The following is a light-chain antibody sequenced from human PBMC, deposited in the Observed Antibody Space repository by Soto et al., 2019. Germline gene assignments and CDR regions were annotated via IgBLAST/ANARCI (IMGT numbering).Light chain of an antibody. CDR3: SSYTSSNTYV. J-gene: IGLJ1*01. CDR2: DVS. V-gene: IGLV2-18*02. CDR1: SSDVGSYNR. Sequence: SDLTQPPSVSGSPGQSVTISCTGTSSDVGSYNRVSWYQQPPGTAPKLMIYDVSNRPSGVPDRFSGSKSGNTASLTISGLQAEDEADYYCSSYTSSNTYVFGTGTKVTVL.